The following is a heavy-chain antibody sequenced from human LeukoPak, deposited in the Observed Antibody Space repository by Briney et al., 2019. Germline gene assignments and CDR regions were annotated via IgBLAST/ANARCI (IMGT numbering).Heavy chain of an antibody. V-gene: IGHV3-7*01. CDR2: IKQDGSKK. CDR1: GFTFRNYW. Sequence: GGSLRLSCAASGFTFRNYWMSWVRQAPGKGPEWVANIKQDGSKKEYVDSVKGRFTVSRDNANNSLSLQMNGLRAEDTAVYYCTRWAGVIDSWGQGTLVTVSS. J-gene: IGHJ5*01. CDR3: TRWAGVIDS. D-gene: IGHD3-10*01.